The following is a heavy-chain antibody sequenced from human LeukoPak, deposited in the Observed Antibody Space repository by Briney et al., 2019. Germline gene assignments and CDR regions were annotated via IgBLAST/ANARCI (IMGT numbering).Heavy chain of an antibody. CDR1: GYTFTSYG. Sequence: ASVKVSCKASGYTFTSYGISWVRQAPGQGLEWMGWISAYNGNTNYAQKLQGRVTMTTDTSTSTAYMELRSLRSDDTAVYYCARDHCSSTSCSEYYYYMDVWGKGTTVTVSS. CDR2: ISAYNGNT. V-gene: IGHV1-18*01. D-gene: IGHD2-2*01. J-gene: IGHJ6*03. CDR3: ARDHCSSTSCSEYYYYMDV.